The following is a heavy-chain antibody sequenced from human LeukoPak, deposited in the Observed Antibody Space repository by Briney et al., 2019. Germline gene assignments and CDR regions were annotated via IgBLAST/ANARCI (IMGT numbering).Heavy chain of an antibody. Sequence: SETLSLTCIVSGGFIDSYYWSWIRQPPGKGLEWIGYIYYTGSTEYHPSLNSRVTISLDTSKTQFSLKLTSVTAADTAVYYCARVYQSAEYYFDYWGQGTLVSVSS. V-gene: IGHV4-59*01. D-gene: IGHD2-2*01. CDR3: ARVYQSAEYYFDY. CDR1: GGFIDSYY. J-gene: IGHJ4*02. CDR2: IYYTGST.